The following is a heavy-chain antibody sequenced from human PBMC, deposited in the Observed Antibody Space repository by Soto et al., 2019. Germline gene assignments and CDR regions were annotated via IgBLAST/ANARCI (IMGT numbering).Heavy chain of an antibody. J-gene: IGHJ6*03. Sequence: EVQLVESGGGLVQPGGSQRLSCAASGFTFSSYWMHRVRQAPGKGLVWVSRINSDGSTTNYADSVKGRFTISRDIAKNTLYLQMNSLRAEDTAVYYCARSAYGDYFYYYYMDVWGKGTTVTVSS. V-gene: IGHV3-74*01. CDR3: ARSAYGDYFYYYYMDV. D-gene: IGHD4-17*01. CDR2: INSDGSTT. CDR1: GFTFSSYW.